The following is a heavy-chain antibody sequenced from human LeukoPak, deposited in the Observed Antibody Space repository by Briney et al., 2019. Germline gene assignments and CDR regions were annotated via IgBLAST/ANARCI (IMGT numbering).Heavy chain of an antibody. J-gene: IGHJ4*02. CDR3: ARSYYYDSSSYAPGY. D-gene: IGHD3-22*01. Sequence: GGSLRLSCAASGFTFSSYSMNWVRQAPGKGLEWVSSISSSSSYIYYADSVKGRFTISRDNSKNTLYLQMNSLRAEDTAVYYCARSYYYDSSSYAPGYWGQGTLVTVSS. V-gene: IGHV3-21*01. CDR2: ISSSSSYI. CDR1: GFTFSSYS.